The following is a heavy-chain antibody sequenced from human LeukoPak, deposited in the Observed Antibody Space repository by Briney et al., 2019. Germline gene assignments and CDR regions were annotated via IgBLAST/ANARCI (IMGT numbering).Heavy chain of an antibody. CDR2: IYYRGSA. Sequence: KPSETLSLTCTVSGDSINSYYWSWIRQPPGKGLEWLGYIYYRGSANYNPSLKSRVTISIDTSKNQFSLKLTSVTAADTAAYYCARLLHDWFDSWGQGTLVTVSS. J-gene: IGHJ5*01. D-gene: IGHD4-11*01. CDR1: GDSINSYY. CDR3: ARLLHDWFDS. V-gene: IGHV4-59*08.